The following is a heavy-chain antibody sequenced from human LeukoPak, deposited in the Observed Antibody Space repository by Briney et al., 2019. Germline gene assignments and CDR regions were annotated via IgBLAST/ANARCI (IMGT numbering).Heavy chain of an antibody. V-gene: IGHV5-51*01. CDR1: GYSFTSYW. J-gene: IGHJ4*02. D-gene: IGHD4-17*01. CDR2: IYPGDSDT. CDR3: ARRSYGDYVDYFDY. Sequence: GESLKISCKCSGYSFTSYWIGWVRQMPGKGLEWMGIIYPGDSDTRYSPPLQGQVTISADKSISTAYLQWSSLKASDTAMYYCARRSYGDYVDYFDYWGQGTLVTVSS.